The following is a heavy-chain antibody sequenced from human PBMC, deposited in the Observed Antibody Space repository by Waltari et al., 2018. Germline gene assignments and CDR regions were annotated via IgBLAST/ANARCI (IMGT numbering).Heavy chain of an antibody. V-gene: IGHV1-3*01. Sequence: QVQLVQSGAEVKKPGASVKVSCKASGYTFTSYAMHWVRQAPGQRLEWMGWINAGNVNTKYSQKFQGRVTITRDTSASTAYMELSSLRSEDTAVYYCARDQGNIVATINPFDYWGQGTLVTVSS. CDR2: INAGNVNT. CDR3: ARDQGNIVATINPFDY. D-gene: IGHD5-12*01. J-gene: IGHJ4*02. CDR1: GYTFTSYA.